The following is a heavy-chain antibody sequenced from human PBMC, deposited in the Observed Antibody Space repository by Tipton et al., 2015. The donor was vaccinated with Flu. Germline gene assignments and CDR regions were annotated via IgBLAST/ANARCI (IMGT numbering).Heavy chain of an antibody. CDR3: ATPGTSGTTLGV. J-gene: IGHJ1*01. Sequence: SLRLSCAASGFIFSSYEMSWVRRAPGKGLEWVSYISSSGGAIYYAESVKGRFYISRDNARSSLYLQMNNLRVEDTAFYYCATPGTSGTTLGVWGQGTLVTVSS. V-gene: IGHV3-48*03. D-gene: IGHD1-1*01. CDR1: GFIFSSYE. CDR2: ISSSGGAI.